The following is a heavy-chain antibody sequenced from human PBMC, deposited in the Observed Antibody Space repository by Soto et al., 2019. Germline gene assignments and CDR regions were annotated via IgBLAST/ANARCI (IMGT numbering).Heavy chain of an antibody. CDR2: IRSKGYGGTT. CDR3: ASLTSWSQEYYYGMDV. CDR1: GFTFGDFG. D-gene: IGHD2-2*01. J-gene: IGHJ6*02. Sequence: GGSLRLSCTGSGFTFGDFGMSWFRQAPGKGLEWLSFIRSKGYGGTTESAASVRGRFITSRDDSKSIAYLQMNSLKTEDPAVYYCASLTSWSQEYYYGMDVWGQGTTVTVSS. V-gene: IGHV3-49*03.